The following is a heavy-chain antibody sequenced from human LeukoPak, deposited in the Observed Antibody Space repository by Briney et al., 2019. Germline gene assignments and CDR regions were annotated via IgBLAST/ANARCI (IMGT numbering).Heavy chain of an antibody. V-gene: IGHV1-18*01. D-gene: IGHD3-10*01. Sequence: ASVKVSCKASGGTFSSYAISWVRQAPGQGLEWMGWISAYNGNTYYAQKFQGRVTVTTDTSTSTAYMELRSLRPDDTALYYCARVWELRHYYSYYYMDVWGKGTTVTISS. CDR2: ISAYNGNT. CDR3: ARVWELRHYYSYYYMDV. CDR1: GGTFSSYA. J-gene: IGHJ6*03.